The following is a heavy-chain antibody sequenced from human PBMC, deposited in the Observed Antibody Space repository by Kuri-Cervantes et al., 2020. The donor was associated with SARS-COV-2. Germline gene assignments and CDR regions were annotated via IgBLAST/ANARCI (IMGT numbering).Heavy chain of an antibody. J-gene: IGHJ4*02. CDR3: ARGYRYNLPYFDY. V-gene: IGHV3-21*01. Sequence: GGSLRLSCAASGFTFSSYEMNWVRQAPGKGLEWVSSISSSSSYIYYADSVKGRFTISRDNAKNSLYLQMNSLRAEDTAVYYCARGYRYNLPYFDYWGQGTLVTVSS. CDR1: GFTFSSYE. CDR2: ISSSSSYI. D-gene: IGHD1-1*01.